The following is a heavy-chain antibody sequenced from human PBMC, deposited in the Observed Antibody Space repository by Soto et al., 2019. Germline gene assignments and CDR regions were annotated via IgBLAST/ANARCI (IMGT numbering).Heavy chain of an antibody. CDR1: GFTFSSYG. CDR3: ANSDWFDP. D-gene: IGHD1-26*01. CDR2: ISYDGSNK. V-gene: IGHV3-30*18. Sequence: QVQLVESGGGVVQPGRSLRLSCAASGFTFSSYGMHWVRQAPGKGLEWVAVISYDGSNKYYADSVKGRFTISRDNSKNTLYLKMNSLRAEDTAVYYCANSDWFDPWGQGTLVTVSS. J-gene: IGHJ5*02.